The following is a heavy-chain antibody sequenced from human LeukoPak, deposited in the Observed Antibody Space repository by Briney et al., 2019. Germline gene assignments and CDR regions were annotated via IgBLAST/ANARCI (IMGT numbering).Heavy chain of an antibody. V-gene: IGHV3-53*01. CDR2: IYSGGST. CDR1: GFIASSNY. CDR3: ATGGRSGVAFES. D-gene: IGHD3-10*01. Sequence: PGGSVRLSCTASGFIASSNYMSWVRQAPGKGLEWVSLIYSGGSTYYAASVMGRSTISRDKSNNTLYLQMNSLRAEDTAVYYCATGGRSGVAFESWGQGALVTVSS. J-gene: IGHJ4*02.